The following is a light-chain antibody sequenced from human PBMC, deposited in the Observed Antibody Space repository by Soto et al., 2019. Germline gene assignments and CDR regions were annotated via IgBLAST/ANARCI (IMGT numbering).Light chain of an antibody. V-gene: IGKV3-11*01. CDR1: QSVSSS. J-gene: IGKJ4*01. CDR3: QQRKRWPIT. Sequence: EIVLTQSPATLSLSPGERATLSCRASQSVSSSLVWYQQKPGQAPRLLLYDASNRATGIPARFSGSGSGIDFTLTISSLEPEDFAVYYCQQRKRWPITFGGGTKVEVK. CDR2: DAS.